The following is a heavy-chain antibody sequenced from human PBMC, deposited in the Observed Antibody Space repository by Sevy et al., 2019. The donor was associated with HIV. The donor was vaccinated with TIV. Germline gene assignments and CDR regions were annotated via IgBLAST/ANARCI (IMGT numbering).Heavy chain of an antibody. CDR3: AKDQGWDLRRYFDD. Sequence: GGSLRLSCAASGFSFSTYAMSWVRQAPGKGLEWVSVINGSGGGTYYGDSVKGRFTISRDNSKNTLYLQMNSLRAEDTAVYYCAKDQGWDLRRYFDDWGQGTLVTVSS. D-gene: IGHD1-26*01. CDR2: INGSGGGT. J-gene: IGHJ4*02. V-gene: IGHV3-23*01. CDR1: GFSFSTYA.